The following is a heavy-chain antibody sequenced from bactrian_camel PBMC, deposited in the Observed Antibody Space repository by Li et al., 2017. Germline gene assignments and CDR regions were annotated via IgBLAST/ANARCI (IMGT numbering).Heavy chain of an antibody. Sequence: QVQLVESGGGSVQAGGSLRLSCTTSGYTFYLMAWFRQAPGKEREGVAAIYLGSGTTHYADSVKGRFTISRDNGKNTAYLQMSGLEPEDTAMYYCVAEKYPCGEWWARTYRYTWSGQGTQVTVS. J-gene: IGHJ4*01. CDR1: GYTFYL. V-gene: IGHV3S1*01. CDR2: IYLGSGTT. D-gene: IGHD7*01.